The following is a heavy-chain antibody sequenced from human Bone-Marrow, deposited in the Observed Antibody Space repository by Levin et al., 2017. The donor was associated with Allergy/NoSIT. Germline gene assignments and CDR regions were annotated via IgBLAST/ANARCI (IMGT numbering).Heavy chain of an antibody. D-gene: IGHD5-18*01. V-gene: IGHV4-34*01. CDR3: ARGYSYGTN. Sequence: SETLSLTCAAYGGSFSGYYWSWIRQPPGKGLEWIGEINHSGSTNYNPSLKSRVTISVDTSKNQFSLKLGSVTAADTAVYYCARGYSYGTNWGQGKLVTVSS. CDR2: INHSGST. J-gene: IGHJ4*02. CDR1: GGSFSGYY.